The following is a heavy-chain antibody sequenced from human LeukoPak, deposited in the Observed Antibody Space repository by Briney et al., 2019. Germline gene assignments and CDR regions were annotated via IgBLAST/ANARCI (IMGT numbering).Heavy chain of an antibody. CDR2: HYYGGST. Sequence: SETLSLTCSVSGLPVSSSHYWGWIRQPPGEGLEWNGRHYYGGSTFYNASLRSRVTTSADTSKNQFSLKLSSVTAADTAVYYGAKSTYYYDTFVNAFDLWGQGTVVTVST. D-gene: IGHD3-22*01. CDR3: AKSTYYYDTFVNAFDL. J-gene: IGHJ3*01. V-gene: IGHV4-39*07. CDR1: GLPVSSSHY.